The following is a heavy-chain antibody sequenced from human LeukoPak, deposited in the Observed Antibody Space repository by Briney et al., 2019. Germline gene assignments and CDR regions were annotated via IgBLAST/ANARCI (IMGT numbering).Heavy chain of an antibody. CDR2: IYYSGST. D-gene: IGHD1-7*01. CDR1: GGSINTYY. CDR3: ARGNYNWNYDY. Sequence: SETLSLTCTVSGGSINTYYWSWIRQPPGKGLEWIGYIYYSGSTNYNPSLKSRVTISVDTSKNQFSLKLSSVTAADTAVYYCARGNYNWNYDYWGQGTLVTVSS. V-gene: IGHV4-59*08. J-gene: IGHJ4*02.